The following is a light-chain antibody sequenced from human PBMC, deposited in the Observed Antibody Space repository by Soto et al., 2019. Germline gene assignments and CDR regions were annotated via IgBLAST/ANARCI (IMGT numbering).Light chain of an antibody. Sequence: DIVMTQSPDSLAVSVGERATINCKSSQSVLYSSNNNNYLAWYQQRPGQPPQLLIYWASTRESGVPDRFSGSGFGKNSIPATGSLQDEYVAVYYCQKYYDPPLPCGGGTKLNI. CDR3: QKYYDPPLP. CDR2: WAS. V-gene: IGKV4-1*01. J-gene: IGKJ4*01. CDR1: QSVLYSSNNNNY.